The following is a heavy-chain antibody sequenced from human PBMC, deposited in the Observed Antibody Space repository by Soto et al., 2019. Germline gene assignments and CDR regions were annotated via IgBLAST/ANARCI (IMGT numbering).Heavy chain of an antibody. Sequence: TSETLSLTCAVYGGSFSGYYWSWIRQPPGKGLEWIGEINHSGSTNYNPSLKRRVTISVDTSKNQFSLKLSSVTAADTAVYYCARRHTYYDFWSGYYTVPIGYFDYWGQGTLVTVSS. J-gene: IGHJ4*02. CDR3: ARRHTYYDFWSGYYTVPIGYFDY. V-gene: IGHV4-34*01. CDR2: INHSGST. D-gene: IGHD3-3*01. CDR1: GGSFSGYY.